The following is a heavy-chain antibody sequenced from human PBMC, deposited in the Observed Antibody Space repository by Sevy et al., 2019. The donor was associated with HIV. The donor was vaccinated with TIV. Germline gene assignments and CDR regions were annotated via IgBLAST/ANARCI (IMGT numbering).Heavy chain of an antibody. J-gene: IGHJ6*02. D-gene: IGHD3-16*01. Sequence: GGSLRLSCTASGFTLSDYYMSWIRQAPGKGLQWISYISGSDDSGGDDTIYYADSVKGRFTISRDNAKNSPYLKMSSLRADDTAVYYCARDHVKDGKGGDYYYHAMDVWGRGTTVTVSS. CDR2: ISGSDDSGGDDTI. CDR3: ARDHVKDGKGGDYYYHAMDV. CDR1: GFTLSDYY. V-gene: IGHV3-11*01.